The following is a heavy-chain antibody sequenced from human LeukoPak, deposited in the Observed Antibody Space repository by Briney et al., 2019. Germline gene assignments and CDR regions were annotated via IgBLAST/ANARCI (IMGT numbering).Heavy chain of an antibody. V-gene: IGHV1-2*02. J-gene: IGHJ6*03. CDR3: ARGGRYGSGSYNYYMDV. Sequence: ASVKVSCKASGYTFTGYYMHWVRQAPGQGLEWMGWINPNSGGTNYAQKFQGRVTITRDTSISPAYMELSRLRYDDTAVYYCARGGRYGSGSYNYYMDVWGKGTTVTISS. CDR2: INPNSGGT. CDR1: GYTFTGYY. D-gene: IGHD3-10*01.